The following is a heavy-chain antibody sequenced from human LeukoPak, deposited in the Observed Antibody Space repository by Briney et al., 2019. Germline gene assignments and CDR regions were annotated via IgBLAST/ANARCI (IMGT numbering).Heavy chain of an antibody. V-gene: IGHV3-23*01. Sequence: GGSLRLSCAAPGFTVSSYGMAWVRQAPGKGLEWVSSFSGSGGGTYYADSVKGRFTISRDNSKNTLYLQMNSLRAEDTAVYYCAKDRHYMSSWYGAGDSWGQGTLVTVSS. CDR3: AKDRHYMSSWYGAGDS. CDR2: FSGSGGGT. CDR1: GFTVSSYG. J-gene: IGHJ4*02. D-gene: IGHD6-13*01.